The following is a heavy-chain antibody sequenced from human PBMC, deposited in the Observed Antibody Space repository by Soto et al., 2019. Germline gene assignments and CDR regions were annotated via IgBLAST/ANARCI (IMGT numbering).Heavy chain of an antibody. CDR3: ARDKLAATDYFDY. D-gene: IGHD6-13*01. CDR1: GFTFSSYA. J-gene: IGHJ4*02. V-gene: IGHV3-30-3*01. CDR2: ISYDGSNK. Sequence: GGSLRLSCAASGFTFSSYAIHWVRQSPGKGLEWVAVISYDGSNKSYAGSVKGRFTISRDNSKNTLYLQMNSLRAEDTAVYYCARDKLAATDYFDYWGQGTLVTVSS.